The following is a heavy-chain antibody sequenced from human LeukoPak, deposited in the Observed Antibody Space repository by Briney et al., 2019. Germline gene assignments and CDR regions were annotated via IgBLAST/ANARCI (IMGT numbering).Heavy chain of an antibody. CDR2: ISSDDHSI. V-gene: IGHV3-48*01. J-gene: IGHJ3*02. D-gene: IGHD3-22*01. CDR3: AKPPMYDSSVNDAFDI. Sequence: PGGSLRLSSTASGPTFSDYIVIWSRQAPGEGLEWVSSISSDDHSIYYAASVKARFTISRHNGEYSIYRQMHSLRTGDTTIYYCAKPPMYDSSVNDAFDIWGQGTMVTVSS. CDR1: GPTFSDYI.